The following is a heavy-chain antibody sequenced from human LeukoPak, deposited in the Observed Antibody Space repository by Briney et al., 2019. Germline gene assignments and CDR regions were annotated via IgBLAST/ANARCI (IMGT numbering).Heavy chain of an antibody. V-gene: IGHV3-48*04. CDR2: ISSSGSTI. Sequence: GGSLRLSCAASGFTFSNAWMNWVRQAPGKGLEWVSYISSSGSTIYYADSVKGRFTISRDNAKNSLYLQMNSLRAEDTAVYYCARARYYYMDVWGKGTTVTISS. CDR3: ARARYYYMDV. CDR1: GFTFSNAW. J-gene: IGHJ6*03.